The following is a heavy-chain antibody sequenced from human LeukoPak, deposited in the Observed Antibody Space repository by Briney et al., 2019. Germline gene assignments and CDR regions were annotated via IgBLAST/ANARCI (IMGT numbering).Heavy chain of an antibody. CDR1: GGSISSSNYY. Sequence: SETLSLTCSVSGGSISSSNYYWGWIRQPPGQGLEWIGTVFYSGSPYHNPSLKSRVTISVGTSKNQFSLKLSSVTAADTAVYYCASGIFGVVILYYFDYWGQGTLVTVSS. CDR3: ASGIFGVVILYYFDY. J-gene: IGHJ4*02. V-gene: IGHV4-39*07. CDR2: VFYSGSP. D-gene: IGHD3-3*01.